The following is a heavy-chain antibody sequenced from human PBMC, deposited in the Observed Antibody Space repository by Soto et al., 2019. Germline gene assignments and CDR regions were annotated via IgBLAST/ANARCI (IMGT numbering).Heavy chain of an antibody. D-gene: IGHD6-25*01. CDR3: ARRSAAGP. CDR1: GGSFSGYY. CDR2: INHSGST. Sequence: QVQLQQWGAGLLKPSETLSLTCAVYGGSFSGYYWSWIRQPPGKGLEWIGEINHSGSTNYNPSLKSRVTISVDTSKKQFSLKLSSVSAADTAGYYCARRSAAGPWGQGTLVTVSS. V-gene: IGHV4-34*01. J-gene: IGHJ5*02.